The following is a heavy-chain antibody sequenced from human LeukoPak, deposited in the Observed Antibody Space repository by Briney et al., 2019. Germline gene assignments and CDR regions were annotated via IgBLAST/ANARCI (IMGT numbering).Heavy chain of an antibody. Sequence: GGSLRPSCAASGFTFTSNAMNSVRQAPGKGLEWVSAISGSGGSTNYAESVKGRFTISRDNSKNTLYLQMNSLRAEDTAVYYCAKGVAMSDYWGQGTLVTVSS. CDR3: AKGVAMSDY. J-gene: IGHJ4*02. D-gene: IGHD2-15*01. CDR2: ISGSGGST. V-gene: IGHV3-23*01. CDR1: GFTFTSNA.